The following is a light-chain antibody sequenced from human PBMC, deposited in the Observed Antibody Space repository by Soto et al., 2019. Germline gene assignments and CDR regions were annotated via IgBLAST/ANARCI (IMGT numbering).Light chain of an antibody. V-gene: IGLV2-8*01. J-gene: IGLJ1*01. Sequence: QSVLTQPPSASGSPGQSVAISCTGTSSDVGGYNYVSWYQQHPGKAPKLMIYEVNKRPSGVPDRFSGSKSGNTASLTVSGLQEEDEADYYCSSYAGSSNVFGTGTQLTVL. CDR3: SSYAGSSNV. CDR2: EVN. CDR1: SSDVGGYNY.